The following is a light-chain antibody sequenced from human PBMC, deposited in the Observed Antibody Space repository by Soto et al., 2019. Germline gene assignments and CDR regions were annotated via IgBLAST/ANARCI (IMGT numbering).Light chain of an antibody. J-gene: IGLJ2*01. CDR1: SSDVGDYNY. Sequence: QSALTQPASVSGSPGQSITISCTGTSSDVGDYNYVSWYQQHPGKAPKLMIYDVSNRPSGVSNRFSGSKSGNTASLTISGRQAADEADYYCSSYTSSSTLVVFGGGTQLTVL. CDR2: DVS. CDR3: SSYTSSSTLVV. V-gene: IGLV2-14*01.